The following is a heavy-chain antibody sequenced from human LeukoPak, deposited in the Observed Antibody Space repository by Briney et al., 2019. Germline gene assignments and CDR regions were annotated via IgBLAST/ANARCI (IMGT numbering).Heavy chain of an antibody. J-gene: IGHJ4*02. CDR1: GFTFSSYG. D-gene: IGHD1-26*01. V-gene: IGHV3-30*18. Sequence: GGSLRLSCAASGFTFSSYGMHWVRQAPGKGPEWVAVISYDGSNKYYADSVKGRFTISRDNSKNTLYLQMNSLRAEDTAVYYCAKVPRPWVGGATGSRYYFDYWGQGTLVTVSS. CDR3: AKVPRPWVGGATGSRYYFDY. CDR2: ISYDGSNK.